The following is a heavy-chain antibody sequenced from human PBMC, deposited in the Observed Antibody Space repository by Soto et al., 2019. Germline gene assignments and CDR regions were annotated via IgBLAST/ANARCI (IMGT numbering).Heavy chain of an antibody. CDR2: IIPIFGTA. Sequence: QVQLVQSGAEVKKPGSSVKVSCKASGGTFSSYAISWVRQAPGQGLEWMGGIIPIFGTANYAQKFQGRVTITADESTSTAYMELSRLRSEDTAVYYCARLILYYYDSSGYFPPGAFDIWGQGTMVTVSS. CDR1: GGTFSSYA. V-gene: IGHV1-69*01. D-gene: IGHD3-22*01. CDR3: ARLILYYYDSSGYFPPGAFDI. J-gene: IGHJ3*02.